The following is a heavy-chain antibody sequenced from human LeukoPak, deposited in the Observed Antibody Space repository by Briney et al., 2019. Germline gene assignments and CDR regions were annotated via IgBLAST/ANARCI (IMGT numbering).Heavy chain of an antibody. D-gene: IGHD6-19*01. V-gene: IGHV3-23*01. CDR1: GFTFSSFA. CDR3: AKQDIRSSGWND. Sequence: QPGGSLILSCASAGFTFSSFAMSWVRQAPGKGVEWVSAISDSGTSTHYADSVKGRFTISRDNSKNPLYLQMNSLRAEDTAIYYCAKQDIRSSGWNDWGQGTLVTVSS. CDR2: ISDSGTST. J-gene: IGHJ4*02.